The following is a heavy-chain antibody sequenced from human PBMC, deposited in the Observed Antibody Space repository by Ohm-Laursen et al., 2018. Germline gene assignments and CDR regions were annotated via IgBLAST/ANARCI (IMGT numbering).Heavy chain of an antibody. Sequence: SDPLSLTCTVSGGSISSYYWSWIPQPPGKGLVWIGYISYSGSTNYNPSLKSRVTISVDTSKNQFSLKLSSVTAADTAVYYCARHAEGDYYDSSGYYPTFYFDYWGQGTLVTVSS. CDR2: ISYSGST. J-gene: IGHJ4*02. CDR1: GGSISSYY. CDR3: ARHAEGDYYDSSGYYPTFYFDY. D-gene: IGHD3-22*01. V-gene: IGHV4-59*08.